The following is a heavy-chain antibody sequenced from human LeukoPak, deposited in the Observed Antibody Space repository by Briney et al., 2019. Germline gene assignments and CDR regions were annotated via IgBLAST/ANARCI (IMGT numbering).Heavy chain of an antibody. CDR3: ARDCRLNCARQPGFDS. J-gene: IGHJ5*01. Sequence: GGSLRLSCAASGFSFSTQRMHWVRQAPGKGLVWVSYINIDERITGYADSVKGRFTISRDNAKNTLYLQMNSLRDEDTAVYYCARDCRLNCARQPGFDSWGQGTLVTVSS. D-gene: IGHD1-1*01. CDR2: INIDERIT. V-gene: IGHV3-74*01. CDR1: GFSFSTQR.